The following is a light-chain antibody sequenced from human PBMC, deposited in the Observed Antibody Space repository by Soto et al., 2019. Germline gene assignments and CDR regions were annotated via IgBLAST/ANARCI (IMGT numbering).Light chain of an antibody. Sequence: DIQMTQSPSSLSASVGDRVTITCRASQSISSYLNWYQQKPGKAPKLLIYAASSLQSGVPSRFSGSGSGTDFPHTSSSLQPEDFATYYCQQSYSTPRTFGQGTKVEIK. J-gene: IGKJ1*01. CDR3: QQSYSTPRT. V-gene: IGKV1-39*01. CDR2: AAS. CDR1: QSISSY.